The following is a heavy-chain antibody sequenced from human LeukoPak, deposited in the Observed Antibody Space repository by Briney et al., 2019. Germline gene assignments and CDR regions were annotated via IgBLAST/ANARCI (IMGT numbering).Heavy chain of an antibody. CDR3: ARKIAVAGTKPLGY. J-gene: IGHJ4*02. D-gene: IGHD6-19*01. CDR1: GYTFTSYY. V-gene: IGHV1-2*02. CDR2: INPNSGGT. Sequence: SENLSCKATGYTFTSYYMHWVRHAPGQGLEWMGWINPNSGGTNYAQKFQGRVTMTRDTSISTAYMELSRLRSDETAVYYCARKIAVAGTKPLGYWGQGTLVTVSS.